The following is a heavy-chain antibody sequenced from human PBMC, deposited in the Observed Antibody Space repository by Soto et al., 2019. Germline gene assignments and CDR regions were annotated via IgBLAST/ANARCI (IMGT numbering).Heavy chain of an antibody. Sequence: GGSLRLSCAAAGFTVDSYSINWVRQAPGKGLVWVSRIKNDGTSTGYADSFKGRFTISKDNAKNTLYLQVNSLRAEDTAVYYCANGVLTYYWGQGTLVTVSS. CDR3: ANGVLTYY. CDR1: GFTVDSYS. D-gene: IGHD3-9*01. CDR2: IKNDGTST. V-gene: IGHV3-74*01. J-gene: IGHJ4*02.